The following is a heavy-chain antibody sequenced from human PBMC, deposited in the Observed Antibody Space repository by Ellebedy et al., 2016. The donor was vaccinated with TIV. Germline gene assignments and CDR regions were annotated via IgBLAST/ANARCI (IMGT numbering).Heavy chain of an antibody. D-gene: IGHD2-21*02. CDR3: ARFLSGGDLYFDF. CDR2: IIPILGAT. Sequence: AASVKVSYKASGGTFSIYGISWVRQAPGQGLEWMGGIIPILGATNYAQRFQGKVTITADEATSTAYMELSSLRSEDTAVYYCARFLSGGDLYFDFWGQGTLVTVSS. V-gene: IGHV1-69*13. J-gene: IGHJ4*02. CDR1: GGTFSIYG.